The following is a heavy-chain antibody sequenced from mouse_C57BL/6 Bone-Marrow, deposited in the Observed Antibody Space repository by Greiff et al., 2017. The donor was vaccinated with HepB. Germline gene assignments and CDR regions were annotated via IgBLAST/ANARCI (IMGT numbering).Heavy chain of an antibody. V-gene: IGHV5-4*01. CDR1: GFTFSSYA. CDR2: ISDGGSYT. D-gene: IGHD2-5*01. CDR3: AREAYYSNYVLAWFAY. J-gene: IGHJ3*01. Sequence: EVQLVESGGGLVKPGGSLKLSCAASGFTFSSYAMSWVRQTPEKRLEWVATISDGGSYTYYPDNVKGRFTISRDNAKNNLYLQMSHLKSEDTAMYYCAREAYYSNYVLAWFAYWGQGTLVTVSA.